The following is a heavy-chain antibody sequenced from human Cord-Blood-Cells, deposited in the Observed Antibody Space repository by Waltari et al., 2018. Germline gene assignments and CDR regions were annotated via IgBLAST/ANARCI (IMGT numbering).Heavy chain of an antibody. V-gene: IGHV4-34*01. D-gene: IGHD6-13*01. CDR2: INHSGST. Sequence: QVQLQQWGAGLLKPSETLSLTCAVYGGSFRGYYWSWIRQPPGKGLEWTGEINHSGSTNYNPSLKSRVTISVDTSKNQFSLKLSSVTAADTAVYYCARGLRPAAGNHFDYWGQGTLVTVSS. CDR1: GGSFRGYY. CDR3: ARGLRPAAGNHFDY. J-gene: IGHJ4*02.